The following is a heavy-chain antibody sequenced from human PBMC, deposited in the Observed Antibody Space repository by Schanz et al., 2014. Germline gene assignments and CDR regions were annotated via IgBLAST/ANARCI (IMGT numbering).Heavy chain of an antibody. CDR1: GGSFSGYF. V-gene: IGHV4-34*01. Sequence: QVPLQQWGSGLLKPSETLSLTCAVYGGSFSGYFWSWTRQSPEKGLEWIGEISHSGRTTYNPSLKSRATISVDTSKTQFFLKLSSVAAADTAVYYCARHLAESAAAAFDSWGQGTLVAVSS. CDR2: ISHSGRT. D-gene: IGHD2-2*01. CDR3: ARHLAESAAAAFDS. J-gene: IGHJ4*02.